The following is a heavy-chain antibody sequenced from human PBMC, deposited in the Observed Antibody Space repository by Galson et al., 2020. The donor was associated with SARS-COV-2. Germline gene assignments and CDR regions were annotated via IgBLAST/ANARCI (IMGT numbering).Heavy chain of an antibody. J-gene: IGHJ6*02. CDR2: IDWDDDK. V-gene: IGHV2-70*11. CDR1: GFSLSTSGMC. Sequence: ESGPTLVKPTQTLTLTCTFSGFSLSTSGMCVSWIRQPPGKALEWLARIDWDDDKYYSTSLKTRLTISKDTSKNQVVLTMTNMDPVDTATYYCARIQVGLGSFLGMDVWGQGTTVTVSS. D-gene: IGHD3-10*01. CDR3: ARIQVGLGSFLGMDV.